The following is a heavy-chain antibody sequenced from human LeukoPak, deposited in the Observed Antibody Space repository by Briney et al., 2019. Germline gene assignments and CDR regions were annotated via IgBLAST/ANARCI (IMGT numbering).Heavy chain of an antibody. CDR2: ISDIGSI. Sequence: SETLSLTCTVSGGSISSYYWSWIRQPPGKGLEWIAYISDIGSINYNPPLKSRVTISLDTSKNQFSLKLSSVAAADTAVYYCAGHHPRNTVDFWGQGTLVTVSS. J-gene: IGHJ4*02. CDR3: AGHHPRNTVDF. CDR1: GGSISSYY. V-gene: IGHV4-59*08. D-gene: IGHD2/OR15-2a*01.